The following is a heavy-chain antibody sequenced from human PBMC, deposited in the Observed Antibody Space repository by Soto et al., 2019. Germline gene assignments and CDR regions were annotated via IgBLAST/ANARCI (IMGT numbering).Heavy chain of an antibody. J-gene: IGHJ5*02. Sequence: SETLSLTCTVSGGSISSYYWSWIRQPPGKGLEWIGYYYSGGSTSYNPSIKIRITISVDTSKNQFYLNLRSVTAADTAVYYCARDGDSCGWYPNFDLWGQGTLATVSS. V-gene: IGHV4-59*01. CDR1: GGSISSYY. D-gene: IGHD6-19*01. CDR3: ARDGDSCGWYPNFDL. CDR2: YYSGGST.